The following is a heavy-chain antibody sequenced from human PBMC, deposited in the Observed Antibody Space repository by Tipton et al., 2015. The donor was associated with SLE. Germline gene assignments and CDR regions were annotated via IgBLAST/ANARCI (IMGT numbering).Heavy chain of an antibody. V-gene: IGHV3-15*01. CDR1: GFTFSHAW. J-gene: IGHJ6*03. D-gene: IGHD3-10*01. CDR2: IKTEADGATT. CDR3: TTAPRGYYLDV. Sequence: SLRLSCAASGFTFSHAWVSWVRQVPGKGLEWVGRIKTEADGATTDYAGPVRGRFVISRDDSQNMFYVQMNSLKTEDAAVYYCTTAPRGYYLDVWGKGTTVAVSS.